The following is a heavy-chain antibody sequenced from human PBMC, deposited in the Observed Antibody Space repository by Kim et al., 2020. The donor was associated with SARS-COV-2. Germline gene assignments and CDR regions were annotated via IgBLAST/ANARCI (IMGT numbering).Heavy chain of an antibody. CDR1: GFTLSDYY. Sequence: GGSLRLSCGASGFTLSDYYMNWIRQAPGKGLEWISYISSSSKFTDYADSVKGRFTISRDNANNSLYLQMNSLRAEDTAVYYCARANFADVWGRGTTVIV. J-gene: IGHJ6*02. V-gene: IGHV3-11*05. CDR3: ARANFADV. CDR2: ISSSSKFT.